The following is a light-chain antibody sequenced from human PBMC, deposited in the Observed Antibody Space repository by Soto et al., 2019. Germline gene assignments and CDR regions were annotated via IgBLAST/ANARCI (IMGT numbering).Light chain of an antibody. Sequence: DIQMTQSPSSLSASVGDGVTITCRASQSISSSLNWYQQKPGKAPKLLIYTASSLQSGVPSRFSGSGSGTDFTLTISSLQPEDFATYYCQQSYNTPRTFGHGTKVEIK. V-gene: IGKV1-39*01. CDR1: QSISSS. CDR3: QQSYNTPRT. CDR2: TAS. J-gene: IGKJ1*01.